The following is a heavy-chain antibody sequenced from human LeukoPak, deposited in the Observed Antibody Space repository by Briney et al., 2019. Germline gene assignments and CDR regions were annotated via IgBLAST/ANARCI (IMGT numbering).Heavy chain of an antibody. J-gene: IGHJ5*02. Sequence: GASVKVSCKASGYTFTSYDINWVRQATGRGLEWMGWMNPNSGNTGYAQKFQGRVTMTRNTSLSTAYMELSSLRSEDTAVYYCARGSRITIFGVVIIGFDPWGQGTLVTVSS. D-gene: IGHD3-3*01. CDR2: MNPNSGNT. CDR3: ARGSRITIFGVVIIGFDP. CDR1: GYTFTSYD. V-gene: IGHV1-8*01.